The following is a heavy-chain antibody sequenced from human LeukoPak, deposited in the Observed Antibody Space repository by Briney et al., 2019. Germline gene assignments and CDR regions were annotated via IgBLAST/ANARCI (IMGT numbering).Heavy chain of an antibody. CDR1: GGSISSYY. J-gene: IGHJ3*02. CDR2: IYYSGST. CDR3: ARVYSSGYYDAFDI. V-gene: IGHV4-59*01. D-gene: IGHD3-22*01. Sequence: SETLSLTCTVSGGSISSYYWTWIRQPTGKGLEWIGFIYYSGSTSYNPSLKSRVTISLDTSKNQFSLKLRSVTAADTAVYYCARVYSSGYYDAFDIWGQGTMVTVSS.